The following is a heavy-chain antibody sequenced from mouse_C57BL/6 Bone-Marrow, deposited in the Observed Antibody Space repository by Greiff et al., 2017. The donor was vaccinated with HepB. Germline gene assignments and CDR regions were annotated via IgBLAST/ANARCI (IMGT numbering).Heavy chain of an antibody. CDR2: ISNLAYSI. CDR1: GFTFSDYG. CDR3: ARGGGSSPYWYFDV. Sequence: EVKLMESGGGLVQPGGSLKLSCAASGFTFSDYGMAWVRQAPRKGPEWVAFISNLAYSIYYADTVTGRFTISRENAKNTLYLEMSSLRSEDTAMYYCARGGGSSPYWYFDVWGTGTTVTVSS. V-gene: IGHV5-15*01. J-gene: IGHJ1*03. D-gene: IGHD1-1*01.